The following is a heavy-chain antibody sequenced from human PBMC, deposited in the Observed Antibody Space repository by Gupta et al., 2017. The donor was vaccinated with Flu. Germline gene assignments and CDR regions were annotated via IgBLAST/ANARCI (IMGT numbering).Heavy chain of an antibody. CDR2: MNPESGNT. V-gene: IGHV1-8*01. Sequence: QVQLEQSGAEVKKPGASVTVSCKASGYTFTNYNINWVRQAPGQGLEWMGWMNPESGNTGYAHKFQGRFTMTRQNSISTFYMELSSLRSEDTAIYYCARQTGDLAAGDFGGQGTVVTVSS. CDR1: GYTFTNYN. D-gene: IGHD7-27*01. J-gene: IGHJ4*02. CDR3: ARQTGDLAAGDF.